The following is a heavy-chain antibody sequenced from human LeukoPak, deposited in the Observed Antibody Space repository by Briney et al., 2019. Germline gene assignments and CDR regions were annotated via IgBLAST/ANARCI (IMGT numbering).Heavy chain of an antibody. CDR1: GGTFSSYA. CDR3: ARDPVDTAMDAGY. V-gene: IGHV1-69*05. CDR2: IIPIFGTA. J-gene: IGHJ4*02. Sequence: ASVKVSCKASGGTFSSYAISWVRQAPGQGLEWMGGIIPIFGTANYAQKFQGRVTITTDESTSTAYMELSSLRSEDTAVYYCARDPVDTAMDAGYWGQGTLVTVS. D-gene: IGHD5-18*01.